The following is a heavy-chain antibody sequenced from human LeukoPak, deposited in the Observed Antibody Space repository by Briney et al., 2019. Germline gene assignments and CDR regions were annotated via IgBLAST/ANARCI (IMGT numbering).Heavy chain of an antibody. CDR3: ARDQRASPAAADY. V-gene: IGHV3-7*01. Sequence: GGSLRPSCAASGFTFSSSWMTWVRQAPGKGLEWVANIKEDGSEKYYVDSVKGRFTISRDNAKNSLYLQMNSLRAEDTAVYYCARDQRASPAAADYWGQGTLVTVSS. CDR1: GFTFSSSW. CDR2: IKEDGSEK. D-gene: IGHD2-15*01. J-gene: IGHJ4*02.